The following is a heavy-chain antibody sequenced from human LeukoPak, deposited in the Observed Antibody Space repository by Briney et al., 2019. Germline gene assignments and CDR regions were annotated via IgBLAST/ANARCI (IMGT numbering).Heavy chain of an antibody. D-gene: IGHD2-21*01. Sequence: SETLSLTCAVYGGSFSGYYWSWIRQPPGKGLEWIGEINHSGSTNYNPFLKSRVTISVDTSKNQFSLKLSSVTAADTAVYYCARGGLGDNWGQGTLVTVSS. CDR2: INHSGST. CDR1: GGSFSGYY. CDR3: ARGGLGDN. J-gene: IGHJ4*02. V-gene: IGHV4-34*01.